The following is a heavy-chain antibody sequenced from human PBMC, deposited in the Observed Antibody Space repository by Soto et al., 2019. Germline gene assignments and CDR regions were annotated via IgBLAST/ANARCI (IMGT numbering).Heavy chain of an antibody. J-gene: IGHJ6*02. V-gene: IGHV4-61*01. CDR2: IYYSGST. Sequence: SETLSLTCTVSGGSVSSGSYYWSWIRQPPGKGLEWIGYIYYSGSTNYNPSLKSRVTISVDTSKNQFSLKLSSVTAADTAVYYCAREVVVVPAAPPLYYYGMDVWGQETTVTVSS. CDR1: GGSVSSGSYY. CDR3: AREVVVVPAAPPLYYYGMDV. D-gene: IGHD2-2*01.